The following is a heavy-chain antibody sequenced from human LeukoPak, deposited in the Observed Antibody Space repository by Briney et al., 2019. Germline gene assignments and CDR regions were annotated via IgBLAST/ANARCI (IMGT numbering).Heavy chain of an antibody. CDR1: GYTFTGYY. CDR3: ARDRYDFWSGYQGDFDY. Sequence: ASVKVSCKASGYTFTGYYMHWVRQAPGQGLEWMGRINPNSGGTNYAQKFQGRVTMTRDTSISTAYMELSRLRSDDTAVYYCARDRYDFWSGYQGDFDYWGQGTLVTVSP. D-gene: IGHD3-3*01. J-gene: IGHJ4*02. CDR2: INPNSGGT. V-gene: IGHV1-2*06.